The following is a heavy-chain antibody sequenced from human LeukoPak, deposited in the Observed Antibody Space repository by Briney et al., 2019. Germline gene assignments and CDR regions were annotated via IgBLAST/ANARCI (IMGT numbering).Heavy chain of an antibody. D-gene: IGHD5-24*01. Sequence: ASVKVSCKASGGTFSSYAISWVRQAPGQGLEWMGGIIPVFGTANYAQKFQGRVTITTDESTSTAYMELSSLRSEDTAVYYCARESPREGGWFDPWGQGTLVTVSS. J-gene: IGHJ5*02. CDR2: IIPVFGTA. CDR3: ARESPREGGWFDP. V-gene: IGHV1-69*05. CDR1: GGTFSSYA.